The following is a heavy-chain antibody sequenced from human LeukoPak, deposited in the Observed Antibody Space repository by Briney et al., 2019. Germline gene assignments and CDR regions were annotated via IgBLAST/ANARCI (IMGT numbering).Heavy chain of an antibody. Sequence: GGSLRLSCAASGFTFSSYAMSWVRRAPGKGLEWVSAISGSGGSTYYADSVKGRFTISRDNSKNTLYLQMNSLRAEDTAVYYCAKGRYCSGGSCYSIGNWFDPWGQGTLVTVSS. CDR1: GFTFSSYA. CDR3: AKGRYCSGGSCYSIGNWFDP. CDR2: ISGSGGST. D-gene: IGHD2-15*01. J-gene: IGHJ5*02. V-gene: IGHV3-23*01.